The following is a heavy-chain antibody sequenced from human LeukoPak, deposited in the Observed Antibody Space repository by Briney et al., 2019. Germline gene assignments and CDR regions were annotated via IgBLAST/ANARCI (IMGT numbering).Heavy chain of an antibody. V-gene: IGHV1-69*06. Sequence: SVKVSCKASGGTFSSYTISWVRQAPGQGLEWMGGIIPLFGTPDYAQKFQDRLTITADKSTSTAYTELSSLRSEDTAVYYCASATLRCSGGSCYEMDVWGKGTTVTVSS. J-gene: IGHJ6*04. CDR3: ASATLRCSGGSCYEMDV. D-gene: IGHD2-15*01. CDR1: GGTFSSYT. CDR2: IIPLFGTP.